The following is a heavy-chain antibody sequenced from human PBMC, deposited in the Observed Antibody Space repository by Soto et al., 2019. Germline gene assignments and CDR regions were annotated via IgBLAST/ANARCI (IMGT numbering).Heavy chain of an antibody. V-gene: IGHV3-23*01. CDR1: GFTFDSHA. CDR2: ITGNGRNS. Sequence: GGSLRLSCAASGFTFDSHAMSWVRLAPGKGLEWISSITGNGRNSYYANSVKGRFTISRDSSKKMLYLQMHDVGAEDTAIYYCSKAYIAVAVPDYWGQGTLVTVSS. D-gene: IGHD6-19*01. J-gene: IGHJ4*02. CDR3: SKAYIAVAVPDY.